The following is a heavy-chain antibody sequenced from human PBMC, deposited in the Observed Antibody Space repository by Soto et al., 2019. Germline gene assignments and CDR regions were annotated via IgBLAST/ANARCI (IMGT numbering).Heavy chain of an antibody. J-gene: IGHJ6*03. Sequence: SETLSLTCTFSGCSISSYYWSWIRQPPGKGLEWIGYIYYSGSTNYNPSLKSRVTISVDTSKNQFSLKLSSVTAADTAVYYCARGGPGYCSGGSCYDYYYMDVWGKGTTVTVSS. D-gene: IGHD2-15*01. CDR2: IYYSGST. CDR3: ARGGPGYCSGGSCYDYYYMDV. V-gene: IGHV4-59*01. CDR1: GCSISSYY.